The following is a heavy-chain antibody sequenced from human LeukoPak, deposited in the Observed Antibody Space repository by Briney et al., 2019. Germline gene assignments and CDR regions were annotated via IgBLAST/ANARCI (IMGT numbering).Heavy chain of an antibody. CDR1: GFTLSSFW. D-gene: IGHD5-18*01. Sequence: PGGSLRPSCSASGFTLSSFWMSWVRQAPGKGLGWGANIKPDGSEKYYVDSVKGRFTISRDNAKNSLYLQMNSLRAEDTAVYYCARVGHTAMVYYYYYYMDVWGKGTTVTVSS. J-gene: IGHJ6*03. V-gene: IGHV3-7*01. CDR3: ARVGHTAMVYYYYYYMDV. CDR2: IKPDGSEK.